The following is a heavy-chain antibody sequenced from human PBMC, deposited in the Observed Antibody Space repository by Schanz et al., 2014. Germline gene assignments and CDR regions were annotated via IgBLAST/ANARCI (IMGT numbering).Heavy chain of an antibody. J-gene: IGHJ3*02. D-gene: IGHD3-3*01. V-gene: IGHV1-46*01. CDR3: VTEKRMESGTWAKAFDI. CDR2: INPYDDTI. Sequence: QVQLVQSGAEAKKPGASVKLSCKASNYIFTKYYIHCVRQAPGQGLEWMGLINPYDDTIDYAKKFQGRFTMTRDTATTTVCMELSRLRSDDMAMYYCVTEKRMESGTWAKAFDIWGQGTWVTVSS. CDR1: NYIFTKYY.